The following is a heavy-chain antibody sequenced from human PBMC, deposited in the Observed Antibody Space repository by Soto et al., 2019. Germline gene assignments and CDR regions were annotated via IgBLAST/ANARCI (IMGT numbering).Heavy chain of an antibody. D-gene: IGHD5-12*01. CDR1: GFTVSDTY. CDR3: ATVRYSGNYRPSYYFDF. J-gene: IGHJ4*02. CDR2: IHSGGSA. Sequence: GGSLRLSCAASGFTVSDTYMTWVRQAPGKGLEWVSVIHSGGSAFYADSVKGRFTISRDNSKNTLYLQLTSLSAEDTAVYYCATVRYSGNYRPSYYFDFWGRGTLVTVSS. V-gene: IGHV3-53*01.